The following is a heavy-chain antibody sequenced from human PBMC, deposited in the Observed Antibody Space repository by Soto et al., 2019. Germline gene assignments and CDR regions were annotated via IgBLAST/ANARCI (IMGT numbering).Heavy chain of an antibody. Sequence: ASVKVSCKASGYTFSTFPMHWVRQSPGQNLEWMGWINAANGDTGYSQNFQGRVTITRDTSASTAYMELSGLRSEDTAVYYCARKDYYGSGSYHFDYWGQGTLVPVSS. CDR3: ARKDYYGSGSYHFDY. V-gene: IGHV1-3*01. CDR1: GYTFSTFP. CDR2: INAANGDT. D-gene: IGHD3-10*01. J-gene: IGHJ4*02.